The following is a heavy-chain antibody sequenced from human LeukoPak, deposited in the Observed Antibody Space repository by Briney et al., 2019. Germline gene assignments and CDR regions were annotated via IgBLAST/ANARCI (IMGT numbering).Heavy chain of an antibody. CDR1: GYTFTVYY. J-gene: IGHJ6*03. D-gene: IGHD2-2*02. CDR2: INPNSSGT. Sequence: ASVKVSFKASGYTFTVYYIHWVRQAPVQGLEWMGCINPNSSGTNYAQKFQVRVTMTIDTSISTAYMELSRLTYDDTAVYYCARSPCGSTSCYIGYYYYYYMDVWGKGTTVTVSS. CDR3: ARSPCGSTSCYIGYYYYYYMDV. V-gene: IGHV1-2*02.